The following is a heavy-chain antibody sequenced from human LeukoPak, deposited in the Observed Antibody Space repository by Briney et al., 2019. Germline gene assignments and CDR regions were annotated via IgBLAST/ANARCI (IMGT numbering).Heavy chain of an antibody. D-gene: IGHD3-16*01. CDR2: INPSGGST. CDR1: GYTFTSYY. Sequence: ASVKVSCKASGYTFTSYYMHWVRQAPGQGLEWMGIINPSGGSTSYEQMFEGRVTMTRDTSTSTVYMELSSLRSEDTAVYFCARAAVFGDYWGQGTLVTVSS. J-gene: IGHJ4*02. V-gene: IGHV1-46*01. CDR3: ARAAVFGDY.